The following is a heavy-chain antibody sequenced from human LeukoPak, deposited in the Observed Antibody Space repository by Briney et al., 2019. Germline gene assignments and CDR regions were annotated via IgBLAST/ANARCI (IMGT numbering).Heavy chain of an antibody. Sequence: GGSLRLSCAASGFTFSSYAMSWVRQAPGKGLEWVSAISGSGGTTYYADSVKGRFTISRDNSKNTLYLQMNSLRAEDTAVYYCAKGPLGDYDVGLYYFDYWGQGTLVTVSS. V-gene: IGHV3-23*01. D-gene: IGHD4-17*01. CDR1: GFTFSSYA. J-gene: IGHJ4*02. CDR2: ISGSGGTT. CDR3: AKGPLGDYDVGLYYFDY.